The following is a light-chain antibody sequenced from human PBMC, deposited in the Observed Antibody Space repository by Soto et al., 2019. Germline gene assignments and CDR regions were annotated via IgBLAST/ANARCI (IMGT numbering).Light chain of an antibody. V-gene: IGLV2-18*01. CDR3: SLYTTSSTAV. Sequence: QSALTQPPSVSGSPGQSVTISCTGTSTNFVSYNRVSWYQQPPGTAPKLMIYEVSKRPSGVPDRFSGSKSGNTASLTISGLQAADEADYYCSLYTTSSTAVFGGGTKLTVL. CDR1: STNFVSYNR. J-gene: IGLJ3*02. CDR2: EVS.